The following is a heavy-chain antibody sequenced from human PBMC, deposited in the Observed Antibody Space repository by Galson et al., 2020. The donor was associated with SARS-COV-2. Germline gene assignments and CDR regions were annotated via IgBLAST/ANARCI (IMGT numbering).Heavy chain of an antibody. J-gene: IGHJ3*02. V-gene: IGHV2-26*01. CDR1: GLSLTYVKLG. CDR2: ISSKDKE. D-gene: IGHD2-21*01. Sequence: SGPTLVKPTETLTLTCTVSGLSLTYVKLGVSWIRQPPGKALEWLAHISSKDKESYSTFLESRLTISKDTSKSQVVLTMTNVDPVDTGTYYCARTRQSFYSNDALDIWGQGTVVTVSS. CDR3: ARTRQSFYSNDALDI.